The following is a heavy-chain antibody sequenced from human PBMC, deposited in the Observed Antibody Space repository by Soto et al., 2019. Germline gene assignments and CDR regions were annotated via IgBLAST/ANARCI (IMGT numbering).Heavy chain of an antibody. CDR2: IYYSGST. D-gene: IGHD6-13*01. CDR1: GGSISSGGYY. J-gene: IGHJ4*02. Sequence: QVQLQESGPGLVKPSQTLSLTCTVSGGSISSGGYYWSWIRQHPGKGLAWIVYIYYSGSTYYNPSLKSRVTISVYTSKNQFSLKLSSVTAADTALYYCARSVGVAAAGPFDYWGQGTLGTVSS. V-gene: IGHV4-31*03. CDR3: ARSVGVAAAGPFDY.